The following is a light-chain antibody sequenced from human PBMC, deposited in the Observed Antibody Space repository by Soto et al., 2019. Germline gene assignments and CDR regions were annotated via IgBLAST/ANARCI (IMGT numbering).Light chain of an antibody. CDR2: GAS. CDR1: QSIGNN. Sequence: EIVITQSPATLSVSPGERATLSCRASQSIGNNLAWLQQRPGQAPSLLFYGASTRAPGIPARFSASGSRTDFTLTISSLQSEDVAVYYCLQYGDWPPEYTFGQGTTVEI. J-gene: IGKJ2*01. CDR3: LQYGDWPPEYT. V-gene: IGKV3-15*01.